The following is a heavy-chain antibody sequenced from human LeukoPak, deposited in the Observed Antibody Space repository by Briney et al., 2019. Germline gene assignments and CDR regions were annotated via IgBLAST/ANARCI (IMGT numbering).Heavy chain of an antibody. CDR2: IYYSGST. D-gene: IGHD3-10*01. Sequence: SETLSLTCTVSGGSISSYYWSWIRRPPGKGLEWIGYIYYSGSTNYNPSLKSRVTISVDTSKNQFSLKLSSVTAADTAVYYCARAHSMGWFDPWGQGTLVTVSS. CDR1: GGSISSYY. V-gene: IGHV4-59*01. CDR3: ARAHSMGWFDP. J-gene: IGHJ5*02.